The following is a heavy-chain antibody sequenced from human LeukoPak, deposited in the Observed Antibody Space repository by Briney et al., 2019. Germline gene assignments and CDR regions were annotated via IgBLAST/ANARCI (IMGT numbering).Heavy chain of an antibody. CDR2: IIPIFGTA. CDR3: ATSIVGLTYDEHFQH. CDR1: GYTFTSYG. J-gene: IGHJ1*01. D-gene: IGHD1-26*01. V-gene: IGHV1-69*13. Sequence: VASVKVSCKASGYTFTSYGISWVRQAPGQGLEWMGGIIPIFGTADYAQKFQGRVTITADESTSTAYMELSSLRSEDTAVYYCATSIVGLTYDEHFQHWGQGTLVTVSS.